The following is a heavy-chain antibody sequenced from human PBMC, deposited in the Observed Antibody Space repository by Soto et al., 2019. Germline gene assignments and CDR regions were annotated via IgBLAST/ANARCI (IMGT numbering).Heavy chain of an antibody. V-gene: IGHV4-31*03. J-gene: IGHJ3*02. CDR1: GGSISSGGYY. D-gene: IGHD3-10*01. Sequence: SETLSLTCTVSGGSISSGGYYWSWIRQHPGKGLEWIGYIYYSGSTYYNPSLKSRVTISVDTSKNQFSLKLSSVTAADTAVYYCARDEGTYYYGSGSPPGAFDIWGQGTMVTVSS. CDR3: ARDEGTYYYGSGSPPGAFDI. CDR2: IYYSGST.